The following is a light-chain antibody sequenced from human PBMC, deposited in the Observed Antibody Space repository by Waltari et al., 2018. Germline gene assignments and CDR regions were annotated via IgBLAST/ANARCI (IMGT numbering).Light chain of an antibody. V-gene: IGLV2-8*01. Sequence: QSALTHPPSASGSEGQSVTISCTGAFESVSWYQKHPGKAPKLLIYDVFKRPSGVTDRFSGSQSGDTATLTVSWVQSEDEAVYYCSSYAATNNLRNVFGTGTRLTVL. CDR2: DVF. CDR3: SSYAATNNLRNV. CDR1: AFES. J-gene: IGLJ1*01.